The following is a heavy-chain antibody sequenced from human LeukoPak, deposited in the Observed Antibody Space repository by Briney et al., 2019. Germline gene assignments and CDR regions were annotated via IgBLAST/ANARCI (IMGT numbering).Heavy chain of an antibody. CDR1: GFTFSSYA. J-gene: IGHJ3*02. CDR3: ARSNYYDSRSWGFDI. Sequence: GGSLRLSCAASGFTFSSYAMHWARQAPGKGLEWVTIISYDGTNKYYADSVKGRFTISRDNSKNTLFLQMNSLRAEDTAVYYCARSNYYDSRSWGFDIWGQGTMVTVPS. CDR2: ISYDGTNK. V-gene: IGHV3-30*04. D-gene: IGHD3-22*01.